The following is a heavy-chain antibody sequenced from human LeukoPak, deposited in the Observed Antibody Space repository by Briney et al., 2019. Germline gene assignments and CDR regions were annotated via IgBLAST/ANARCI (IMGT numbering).Heavy chain of an antibody. V-gene: IGHV3-23*01. CDR1: GFSFSGYA. CDR2: ISGSGSHT. Sequence: GGSLRLSCAASGFSFSGYAMSWVRQAPGKGLEWVSSISGSGSHTHHADSVKGRFTISRDNSKNTLYLQMNSLRAEDTAVYYCAKGISGYYRPFDYWGQGTLVTVSS. CDR3: AKGISGYYRPFDY. J-gene: IGHJ4*02. D-gene: IGHD3-22*01.